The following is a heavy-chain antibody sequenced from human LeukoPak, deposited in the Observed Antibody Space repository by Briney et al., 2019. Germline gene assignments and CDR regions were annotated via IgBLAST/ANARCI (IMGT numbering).Heavy chain of an antibody. CDR1: GGSISGYY. Sequence: SETLSLTCTVSGGSISGYYWSWIRQPPGKGLEWIGYIYYSGSTSTNYNPSLKSRVTISVDTSKNQFSLKLTSVTAADTAVYYCAPPGVPDLWGRGTLVTVSS. D-gene: IGHD7-27*01. CDR3: APPGVPDL. J-gene: IGHJ2*01. CDR2: IYYSGSTST. V-gene: IGHV4-59*01.